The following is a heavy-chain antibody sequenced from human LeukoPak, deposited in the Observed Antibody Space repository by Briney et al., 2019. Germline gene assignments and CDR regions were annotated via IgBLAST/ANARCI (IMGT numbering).Heavy chain of an antibody. V-gene: IGHV1-2*06. CDR2: NNPYSGDT. CDR1: GYTFTGYH. D-gene: IGHD6-13*01. Sequence: ASVKVSCKASGYTFTGYHIHWVRQAPGQGLEWMGRNNPYSGDTNFAQKFQGRVTMTRDTSITTAYMDLSSLTPDDTAVYFCARDQGSLTRSWYTGYWGQGTQVTVSS. CDR3: ARDQGSLTRSWYTGY. J-gene: IGHJ4*02.